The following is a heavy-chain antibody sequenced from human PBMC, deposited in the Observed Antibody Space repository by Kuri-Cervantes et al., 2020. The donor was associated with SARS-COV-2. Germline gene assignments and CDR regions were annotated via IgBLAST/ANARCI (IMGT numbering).Heavy chain of an antibody. J-gene: IGHJ4*02. Sequence: GESLKISCAASGFTFSSYWMSWVRQAPGKGLEWVANIKQDGSEKYYVDSVKGRFTISRDNAKNSLYLQMNSLRAEDTAVYYCAREYYYDSSGRWTYYFDYWGQGTLVTVSS. V-gene: IGHV3-7*01. CDR2: IKQDGSEK. CDR1: GFTFSSYW. D-gene: IGHD3-22*01. CDR3: AREYYYDSSGRWTYYFDY.